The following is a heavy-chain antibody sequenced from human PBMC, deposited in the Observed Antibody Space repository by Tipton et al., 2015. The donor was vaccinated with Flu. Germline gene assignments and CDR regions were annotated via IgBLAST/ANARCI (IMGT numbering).Heavy chain of an antibody. D-gene: IGHD5-18*01. CDR3: ARGGWIPSPLDY. CDR2: ISPYNGNT. V-gene: IGHV1-18*01. CDR1: GFTFKTYG. J-gene: IGHJ4*02. Sequence: QSEAEVKKPGASVKVSCKASGFTFKTYGITWVRQAPGQGLEWMGWISPYNGNTNYAENLQDRVTMTTDTSTTTAYLEVRSLRSDDTAVYYCARGGWIPSPLDYWGQGTLVTVSS.